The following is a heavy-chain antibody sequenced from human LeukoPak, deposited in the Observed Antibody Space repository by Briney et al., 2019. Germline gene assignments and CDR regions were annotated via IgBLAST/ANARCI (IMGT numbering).Heavy chain of an antibody. CDR2: ISGSGGST. J-gene: IGHJ4*02. Sequence: GGSLRLSCAASGFTVSSNYMSWVRQAPGKGLEWVSAISGSGGSTYYADSVKGRFTISRDNSKNTLYLQMNSLRAEDTAVYYCAKWGDGYNSLDYWGQGTLVTVSS. D-gene: IGHD5-24*01. CDR3: AKWGDGYNSLDY. CDR1: GFTVSSNY. V-gene: IGHV3-23*01.